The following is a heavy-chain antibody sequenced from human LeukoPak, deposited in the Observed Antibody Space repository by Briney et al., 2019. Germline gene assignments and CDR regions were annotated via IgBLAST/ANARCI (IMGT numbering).Heavy chain of an antibody. CDR3: AKDLADCGGDCLFDY. J-gene: IGHJ4*02. D-gene: IGHD2-21*02. V-gene: IGHV3-33*06. Sequence: GRSLRLSCAASGFTFSSYGMHWVRQAPGKGLEWVAVIWYDGSNKYYADSVKGRFTISRDNSKNTQYLQMNSLRAEDTAVYYCAKDLADCGGDCLFDYWGQGTLVTVSS. CDR1: GFTFSSYG. CDR2: IWYDGSNK.